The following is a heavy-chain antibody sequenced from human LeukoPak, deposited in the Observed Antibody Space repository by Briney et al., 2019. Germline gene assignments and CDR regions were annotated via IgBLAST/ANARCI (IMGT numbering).Heavy chain of an antibody. V-gene: IGHV4-59*12. CDR2: IYYSGST. CDR3: ARGSGWIQLWLRDAFDI. D-gene: IGHD5-18*01. CDR1: GGSISSYY. Sequence: KPSETLSLTCTVSGGSISSYYWSWIRQPPGKGLEWIGYIYYSGSTNYNPSLKSRVTISVDTSKNQFSLRLSSVTAADTAVYYCARGSGWIQLWLRDAFDIWGQGTMVTVSS. J-gene: IGHJ3*02.